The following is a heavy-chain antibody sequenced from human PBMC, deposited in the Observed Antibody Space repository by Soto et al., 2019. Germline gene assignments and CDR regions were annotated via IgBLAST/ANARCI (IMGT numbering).Heavy chain of an antibody. CDR2: INSDGTRK. CDR1: GFTFSNYW. J-gene: IGHJ5*01. D-gene: IGHD3-16*01. V-gene: IGHV3-74*01. Sequence: DVQLVESGGGLVQPGGSLRLSCAASGFTFSNYWMHWVCQGPGQGLEWVSRINSDGTRKNHAESVKGRLTISRDNAKKTLYLQMNSLTADDTAVYYCARAGHMNTPTPLSWFDSWGQGTLVSVSS. CDR3: ARAGHMNTPTPLSWFDS.